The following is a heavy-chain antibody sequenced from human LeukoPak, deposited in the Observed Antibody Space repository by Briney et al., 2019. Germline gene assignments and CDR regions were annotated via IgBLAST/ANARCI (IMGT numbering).Heavy chain of an antibody. Sequence: ASVKVSCKASGYTFTGYYMHWVRQAPGQGLEWMGWINPNSGGTNYAQRFQGRVTMTRDTSISTAYIELNRLTSDDTAVYYCARLDCRGGSCQWLAPFDSWGQGTLVTVSS. J-gene: IGHJ4*02. D-gene: IGHD2-15*01. V-gene: IGHV1-2*02. CDR3: ARLDCRGGSCQWLAPFDS. CDR1: GYTFTGYY. CDR2: INPNSGGT.